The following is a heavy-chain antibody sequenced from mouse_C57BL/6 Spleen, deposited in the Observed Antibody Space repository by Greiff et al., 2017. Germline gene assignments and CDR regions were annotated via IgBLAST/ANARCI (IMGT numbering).Heavy chain of an antibody. J-gene: IGHJ1*03. CDR1: GYTFTSYW. CDR3: ARKRYYYGSSYGYFDV. V-gene: IGHV1-64*01. Sequence: QVQLQQSGAELVKPGASVKLSCKASGYTFTSYWMHWVKQRPGQGLEWIGMIHPNSGSTNYNEKFKSKATLTVDKSSSTAYMQLSSLTSEDSAVYYCARKRYYYGSSYGYFDVWGTGTTVTVSS. D-gene: IGHD1-1*01. CDR2: IHPNSGST.